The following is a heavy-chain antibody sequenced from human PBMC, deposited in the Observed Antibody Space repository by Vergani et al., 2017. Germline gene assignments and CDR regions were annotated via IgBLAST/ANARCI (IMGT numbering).Heavy chain of an antibody. J-gene: IGHJ2*01. D-gene: IGHD2-8*01. CDR2: IYPGDSDT. CDR3: AARLMVYASSYWYFDL. Sequence: EVQLVQSGAEVKKPGESLKISCKGSGYSFTSYWIGWVRQMPGKGLGWMGIIYPGDSDTRYSPSFQGQVTISADKSISTAYLQWSSLKASDTAMYYCAARLMVYASSYWYFDLWGRGTLVTVSS. V-gene: IGHV5-51*01. CDR1: GYSFTSYW.